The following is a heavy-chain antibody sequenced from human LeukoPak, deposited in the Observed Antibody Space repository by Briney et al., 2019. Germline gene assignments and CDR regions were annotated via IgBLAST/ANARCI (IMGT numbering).Heavy chain of an antibody. CDR3: ARDGGTRLGFDP. J-gene: IGHJ5*02. CDR1: SESSGGDD. CDR2: VSPGGST. Sequence: SETLSLTCAMHSESSGGDDWTWIRQPPGKGLEWIGEVSPGGSTRYNPSLRSRVTISLDTSRSRFSLRLSSVTAADTGVYYCARDGGTRLGFDPWGQGTLVTVSS. D-gene: IGHD3-16*01. V-gene: IGHV4-34*01.